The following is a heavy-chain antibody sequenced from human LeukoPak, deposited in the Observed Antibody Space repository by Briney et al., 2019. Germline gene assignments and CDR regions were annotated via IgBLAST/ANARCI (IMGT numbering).Heavy chain of an antibody. Sequence: GGSLRLSCAASGFTVSSNYMSWVRQAPGKGLEWDSSISSSSSYIYYADSVKGRFTISRDNAKNSLYLQMNSLRAEDTAVYYCARAAAGTGCFDYWGQGTLVTVSS. CDR1: GFTVSSNY. CDR2: ISSSSSYI. D-gene: IGHD6-13*01. J-gene: IGHJ4*02. CDR3: ARAAAGTGCFDY. V-gene: IGHV3-21*01.